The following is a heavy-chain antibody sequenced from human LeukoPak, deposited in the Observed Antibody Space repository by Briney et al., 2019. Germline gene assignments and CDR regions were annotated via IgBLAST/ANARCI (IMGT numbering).Heavy chain of an antibody. CDR3: ARDGGAAAIPDAFDI. J-gene: IGHJ3*02. CDR1: GFTFSNYW. Sequence: GGSLRLSCAVSGFTFSNYWMSWVHQAPGKGLEWVAVISYDGSNKYYADSVKGRFTISRDNSKNTLYLQMNSLRAEDTAVYYCARDGGAAAIPDAFDIWGQGTMVTVSS. D-gene: IGHD6-13*01. V-gene: IGHV3-30-3*01. CDR2: ISYDGSNK.